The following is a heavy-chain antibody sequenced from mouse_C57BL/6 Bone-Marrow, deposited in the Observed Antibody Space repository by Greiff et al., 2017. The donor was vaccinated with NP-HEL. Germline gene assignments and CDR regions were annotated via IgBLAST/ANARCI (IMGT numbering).Heavy chain of an antibody. J-gene: IGHJ1*03. CDR1: GFTFSSYA. Sequence: EVKLMESGGGLVKPGGSLKLSCAASGFTFSSYAMSWVRQTPEKRLEWVATISDGGSYTYYPDNVKGRFTISRDNAKNNLYLQMSHLKSEDTAMYDCARRAYSNYSYWYFDGWGTGTTVTVSS. D-gene: IGHD2-5*01. V-gene: IGHV5-4*03. CDR3: ARRAYSNYSYWYFDG. CDR2: ISDGGSYT.